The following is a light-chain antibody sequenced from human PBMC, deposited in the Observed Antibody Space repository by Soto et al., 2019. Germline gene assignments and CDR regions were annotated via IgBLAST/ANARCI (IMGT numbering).Light chain of an antibody. J-gene: IGLJ2*01. CDR1: SSDVGGYNY. V-gene: IGLV2-8*01. CDR3: SSFAGNNHVV. Sequence: SALTQPPSASGSPGQSVTISCTGTSSDVGGYNYVSWYQQHPGKAPKLMISEVSKRPSGVPDRFSGSKSGNTASLTVSGLQAEDEADYYCSSFAGNNHVVFGGGTKLTVL. CDR2: EVS.